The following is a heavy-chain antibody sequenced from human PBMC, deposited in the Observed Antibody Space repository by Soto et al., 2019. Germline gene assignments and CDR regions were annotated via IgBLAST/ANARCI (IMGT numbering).Heavy chain of an antibody. V-gene: IGHV4-30-4*01. CDR3: ARELRISWADYGDGGGDAFDI. D-gene: IGHD4-17*01. Sequence: SETLSLTCTVSGGSISSGDYYWSWIRQPPGKGLEWIGYIYYSGSTYYNPSLKSRVTISVDTSKNQFSLKLSSVTAADTAVYYCARELRISWADYGDGGGDAFDIWGQGTMVTVSS. J-gene: IGHJ3*02. CDR1: GGSISSGDYY. CDR2: IYYSGST.